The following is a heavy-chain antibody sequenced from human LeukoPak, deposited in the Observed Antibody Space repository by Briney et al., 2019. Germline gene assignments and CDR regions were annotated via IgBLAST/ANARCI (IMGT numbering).Heavy chain of an antibody. Sequence: SETLSLTCTVSGGSISSSSYYWGWIRQPPGKGLEWIGSIYYSGSTYYNPSLKSRVTISVDTSKNQFSLKLSSVTAADTAVYYCASCRSSGWADLFAFDIWGQGTMVTLSS. V-gene: IGHV4-39*01. CDR2: IYYSGST. CDR3: ASCRSSGWADLFAFDI. J-gene: IGHJ3*02. D-gene: IGHD6-19*01. CDR1: GGSISSSSYY.